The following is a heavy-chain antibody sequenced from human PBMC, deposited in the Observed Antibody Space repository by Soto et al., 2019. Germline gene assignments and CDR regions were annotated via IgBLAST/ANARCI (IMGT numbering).Heavy chain of an antibody. V-gene: IGHV1-69*02. CDR2: IIPILGIA. CDR1: GGTFSSYT. D-gene: IGHD6-13*01. CDR3: ARGDTIAAATDYYYYGMDF. Sequence: GASVKVSCKASGGTFSSYTISWVRQAPGQGLEWMGRIIPILGIANYAQKFQGRVTITADKSTSTAYMELSSLRSEDTAVYYCARGDTIAAATDYYYYGMDFWGQGTTVTVSS. J-gene: IGHJ6*02.